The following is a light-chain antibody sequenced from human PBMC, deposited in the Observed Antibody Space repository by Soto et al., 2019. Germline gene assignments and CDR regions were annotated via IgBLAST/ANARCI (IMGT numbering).Light chain of an antibody. V-gene: IGKV1-5*01. J-gene: IGKJ4*01. CDR2: DAS. CDR3: QQYNSYSLT. Sequence: DIQMTHSPSTLSASVGDRVTISCRASQSISSWLAWYQQKPGKAPKLLIYDASSLESGVPSRFSGSGSGTEFTLTISSLQPDDFATYYCQQYNSYSLTFGGGTKVELK. CDR1: QSISSW.